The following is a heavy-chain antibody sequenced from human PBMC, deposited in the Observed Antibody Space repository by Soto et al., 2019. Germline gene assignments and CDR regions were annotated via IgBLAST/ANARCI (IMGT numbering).Heavy chain of an antibody. CDR2: TYYRSKWYN. V-gene: IGHV6-1*01. CDR1: GDSVSSNSAA. D-gene: IGHD2-2*01. J-gene: IGHJ4*02. Sequence: SQTLSLTCAISGDSVSSNSAAWNWIRQSPSRGLEWLGRTYYRSKWYNDYAVSVKSRITINPDTSKNQFSLQLNSVTPEDTAVYYCARGPSYCSSTSCYVGSTSDFDYWGQGTLVTVSS. CDR3: ARGPSYCSSTSCYVGSTSDFDY.